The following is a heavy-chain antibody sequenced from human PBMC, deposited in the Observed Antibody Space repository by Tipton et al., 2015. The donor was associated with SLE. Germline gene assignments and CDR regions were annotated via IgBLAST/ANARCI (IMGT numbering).Heavy chain of an antibody. CDR1: GFTFDDYA. CDR2: ISWNSGSI. CDR3: ARERRISVNYCYGMDV. Sequence: SLRLSCAASGFTFDDYAMHWVRQAPGKGLEWVSGISWNSGSIGYADSVKGRFTISRDNAKNSLYLQMNSLRAEDTAVYYCARERRISVNYCYGMDVWGQGTTVTVSS. J-gene: IGHJ6*02. V-gene: IGHV3-9*01. D-gene: IGHD3-3*02.